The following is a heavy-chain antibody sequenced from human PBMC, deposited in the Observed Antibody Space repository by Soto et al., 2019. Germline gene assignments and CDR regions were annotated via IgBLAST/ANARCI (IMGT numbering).Heavy chain of an antibody. CDR3: ARDRLMATGTIGY. CDR2: ISSSSSYI. V-gene: IGHV3-21*01. Sequence: GGSLRLSCAASGFTFSSYSMNWVRQAPGKGLEWVSSISSSSSYIYYADSVKGRFTISRDNTKNSLYLQMNSLRAEDAAVYYCARDRLMATGTIGYWGQGTLVTGSS. CDR1: GFTFSSYS. J-gene: IGHJ4*02. D-gene: IGHD5-12*01.